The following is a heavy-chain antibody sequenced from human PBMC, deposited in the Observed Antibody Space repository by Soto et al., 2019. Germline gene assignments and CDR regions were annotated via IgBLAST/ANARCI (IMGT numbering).Heavy chain of an antibody. CDR1: GFTFRDYY. V-gene: IGHV3-11*01. CDR3: ARTAAGIPYYFDY. Sequence: SLRLSCPASGFTFRDYYMSWIRQAPGKGLEWVSYISSSGSTIYYADSVKGRFTISRDNAKNSLYLQMNSLRAEDTAVYYCARTAAGIPYYFDYWGQGTLVTVSS. J-gene: IGHJ4*02. D-gene: IGHD6-13*01. CDR2: ISSSGSTI.